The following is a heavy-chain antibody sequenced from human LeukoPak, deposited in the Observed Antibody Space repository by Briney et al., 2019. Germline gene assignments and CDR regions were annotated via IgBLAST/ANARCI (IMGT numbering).Heavy chain of an antibody. Sequence: SETLSLTCSVSGGSISSGDYSWSWIRQPPGKGLERIGYIYHSGSTYYNPSLKSRVTISVDRSKNQFSLKLSSVTAADTAVYYCASVYGSGSYLGYWGPGTLVTVSS. V-gene: IGHV4-30-2*01. CDR1: GGSISSGDYS. CDR2: IYHSGST. D-gene: IGHD3-10*01. CDR3: ASVYGSGSYLGY. J-gene: IGHJ4*02.